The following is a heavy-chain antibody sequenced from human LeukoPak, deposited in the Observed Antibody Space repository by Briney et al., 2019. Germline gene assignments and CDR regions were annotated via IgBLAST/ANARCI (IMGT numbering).Heavy chain of an antibody. D-gene: IGHD3-10*01. CDR3: ARGGEGLLWFGELSWFDP. V-gene: IGHV1-2*02. Sequence: ASVKVSCKASGYTFTGYYMHWVRQAPGQGLEWMGWINPNSGGTNYAQKFQGRVTMTRDTSISTAYMELSRLRSDDTAVYYCARGGEGLLWFGELSWFDPWGQGTLVTVSS. J-gene: IGHJ5*02. CDR1: GYTFTGYY. CDR2: INPNSGGT.